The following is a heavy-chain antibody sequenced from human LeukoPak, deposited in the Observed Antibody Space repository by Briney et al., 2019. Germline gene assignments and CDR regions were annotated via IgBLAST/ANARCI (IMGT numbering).Heavy chain of an antibody. D-gene: IGHD1-26*01. V-gene: IGHV1-2*02. Sequence: ASVKVSCKASRYTFTGYYMHWVRQAPGQGLGWMGWISPNNGGTNYAQKFQGRVTITRDTSISTAYMELSRLRSDDTAVYYCARDGVVGATRGDYWGQGTLVTVSS. CDR3: ARDGVVGATRGDY. J-gene: IGHJ4*02. CDR2: ISPNNGGT. CDR1: RYTFTGYY.